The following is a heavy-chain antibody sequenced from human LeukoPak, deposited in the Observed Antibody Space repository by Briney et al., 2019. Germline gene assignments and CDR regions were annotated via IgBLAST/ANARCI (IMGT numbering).Heavy chain of an antibody. D-gene: IGHD3-10*01. Sequence: PETLSLTCTVSRGSTSSSMSYWGWIRHPPGKGLEWLGGIFFSGSTYYNTSLKRRVPISVDTSKNQFSRKLSSVTAADRAVYYCARQSWGYYGSGSYYNEDYWGQGTLVTVSS. CDR2: IFFSGST. CDR3: ARQSWGYYGSGSYYNEDY. CDR1: RGSTSSSMSY. V-gene: IGHV4-39*01. J-gene: IGHJ4*02.